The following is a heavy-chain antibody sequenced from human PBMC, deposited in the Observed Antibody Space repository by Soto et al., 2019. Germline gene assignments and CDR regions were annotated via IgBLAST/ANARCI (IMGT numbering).Heavy chain of an antibody. V-gene: IGHV4-31*03. D-gene: IGHD2-15*01. CDR1: GGSISSGGYY. CDR3: ARCSGGSKRDWFDP. CDR2: IYYSGST. Sequence: NPSETLSLTCTVSGGSISSGGYYWSWIRQHPGKGLEWIGYIYYSGSTYYNPSLKSRVTISVDTSKNQFSLKLSSVTAADTAVYYCARCSGGSKRDWFDPWGQGTLVTVSS. J-gene: IGHJ5*02.